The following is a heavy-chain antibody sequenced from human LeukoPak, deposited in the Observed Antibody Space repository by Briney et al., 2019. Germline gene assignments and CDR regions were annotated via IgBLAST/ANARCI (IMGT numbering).Heavy chain of an antibody. CDR2: IYPGDSDT. CDR3: ARRAPYGDFDY. Sequence: LGESLKISCQGSGYNFTTYWIGWVRQMPGKGLEWMGIIYPGDSDTRYSPSFQGQVTISADKSISTAYLQWSSLKASDTAIYYCARRAPYGDFDYWGQGTLVTVSS. J-gene: IGHJ4*02. CDR1: GYNFTTYW. D-gene: IGHD4-17*01. V-gene: IGHV5-51*01.